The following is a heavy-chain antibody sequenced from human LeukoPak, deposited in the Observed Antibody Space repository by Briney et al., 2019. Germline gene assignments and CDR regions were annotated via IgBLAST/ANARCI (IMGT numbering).Heavy chain of an antibody. CDR2: INPNSGGT. V-gene: IGHV1-2*02. CDR3: ARRPITMIVVGNY. J-gene: IGHJ4*02. CDR1: GYTFTGYY. Sequence: ASVKVSCKASGYTFTGYYMHWARQAPGQGLEWMGWINPNSGGTNYAQKFQGRVTMTRDTSISTAYMELSRLRSDDTAVYYCARRPITMIVVGNYWGQGTLVTVSS. D-gene: IGHD3-22*01.